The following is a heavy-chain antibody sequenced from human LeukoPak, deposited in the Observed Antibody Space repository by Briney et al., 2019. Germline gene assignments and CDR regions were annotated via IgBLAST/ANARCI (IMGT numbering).Heavy chain of an antibody. Sequence: GASVKVSCKASGGTFISYTISWVRQAPGQGLEWMGRIIPLLGIANYAPKFQGRVTITADKSTSTAYMELSSLRSEDTAVYYCAIGSTIFGVVIIASYGGQGTLVTVSS. CDR2: IIPLLGIA. CDR3: AIGSTIFGVVIIASY. V-gene: IGHV1-69*02. J-gene: IGHJ4*02. D-gene: IGHD3-3*01. CDR1: GGTFISYT.